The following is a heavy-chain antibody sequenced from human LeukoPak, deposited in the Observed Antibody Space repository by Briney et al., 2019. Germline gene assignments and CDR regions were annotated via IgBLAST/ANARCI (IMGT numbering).Heavy chain of an antibody. Sequence: GGSLRLSCAASGFTFSSYEMNWVRQAPGKGLEWVSYISSRGSTIYYADSVKGRFTISRDNAKNSLYLQMNSLRAEDTAVYYCARDYPQALWFGQGAFDIWGQGTMVTVSS. CDR1: GFTFSSYE. CDR2: ISSRGSTI. CDR3: ARDYPQALWFGQGAFDI. V-gene: IGHV3-48*03. J-gene: IGHJ3*02. D-gene: IGHD3-10*01.